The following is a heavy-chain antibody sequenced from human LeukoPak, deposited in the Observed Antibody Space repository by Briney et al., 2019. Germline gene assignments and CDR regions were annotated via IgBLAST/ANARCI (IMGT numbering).Heavy chain of an antibody. V-gene: IGHV4-59*12. CDR3: ARDGWDLGAFDI. Sequence: SETLSLTCTVSGDSISRSYWSWIRQPPGRGLEWIGYIFYSGSTNYNPSLKSRVTMSVDTSKNQFSLKLSSVTAADTAVYYCARDGWDLGAFDIWGQGTMVTVSS. J-gene: IGHJ3*02. D-gene: IGHD1-26*01. CDR1: GDSISRSY. CDR2: IFYSGST.